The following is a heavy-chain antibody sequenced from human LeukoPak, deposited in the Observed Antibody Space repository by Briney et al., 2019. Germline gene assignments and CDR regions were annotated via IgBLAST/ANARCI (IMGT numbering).Heavy chain of an antibody. CDR1: GYTFTSYY. CDR2: INPSGGST. J-gene: IGHJ3*02. V-gene: IGHV1-46*01. D-gene: IGHD2-2*02. CDR3: ARGIIVVVPAAILERLSDDAFDI. Sequence: ASVKVSCKASGYTFTSYYMHWVRQAPGQGLEWMGIINPSGGSTSYAQKFQGRVTMTRDTSTSTVYMELSSLRSEDTAVYYCARGIIVVVPAAILERLSDDAFDIWGQGAMVTVSS.